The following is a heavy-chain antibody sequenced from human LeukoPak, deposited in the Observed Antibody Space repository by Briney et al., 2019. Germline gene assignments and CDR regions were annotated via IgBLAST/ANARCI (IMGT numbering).Heavy chain of an antibody. J-gene: IGHJ3*02. CDR1: GGSISSSIDY. D-gene: IGHD3-10*01. V-gene: IGHV4-39*01. Sequence: KSSETLSLTCIVSGGSISSSIDYWGWVRQPPGKGLEWTGSIFYSGSTYYNSSLKSRVTMSVDTSQNQFSLRLSSVTAADTAAYYCARRPYYGSGSYSAFDIWVQRTKVTVCS. CDR3: ARRPYYGSGSYSAFDI. CDR2: IFYSGST.